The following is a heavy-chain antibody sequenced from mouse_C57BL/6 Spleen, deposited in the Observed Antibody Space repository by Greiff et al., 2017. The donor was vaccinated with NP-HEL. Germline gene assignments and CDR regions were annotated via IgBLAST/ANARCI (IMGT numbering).Heavy chain of an antibody. Sequence: EVKLVESGGGLVKPGGSLKLSCAASGFTFSDYGMHWVRQAPEKGLEWVAYISSGSSTIYYADTVKGRFTISRDNAKNTLFLQMTSLRSVDTAMYYCARHSSGFWFAYWGQGTLVTVSA. CDR3: ARHSSGFWFAY. CDR2: ISSGSSTI. V-gene: IGHV5-17*01. CDR1: GFTFSDYG. D-gene: IGHD3-2*02. J-gene: IGHJ3*01.